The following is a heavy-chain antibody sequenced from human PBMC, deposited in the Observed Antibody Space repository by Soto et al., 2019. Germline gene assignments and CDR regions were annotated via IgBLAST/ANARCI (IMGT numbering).Heavy chain of an antibody. J-gene: IGHJ6*02. Sequence: QVQLVESGGAVVQPATSLRLSCAASRLTFTTYDMHWVRQAPGKGLEWVALIWSDGSRQFYGDSVKGRFTISRDNSKNTLSLQMNSLRVEDTAGYYCAGEPRGGAYDMDVWGQGTTVTVSS. CDR3: AGEPRGGAYDMDV. V-gene: IGHV3-33*08. CDR2: IWSDGSRQ. CDR1: RLTFTTYD. D-gene: IGHD3-16*01.